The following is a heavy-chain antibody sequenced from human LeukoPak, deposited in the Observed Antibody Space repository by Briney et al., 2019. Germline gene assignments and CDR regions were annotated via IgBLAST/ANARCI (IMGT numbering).Heavy chain of an antibody. CDR3: ARHPTVTKVYYFDY. CDR1: GGSFSSSHW. V-gene: IGHV4-4*02. J-gene: IGHJ4*02. CDR2: IYHSGSS. Sequence: SETLSLTCAVSGGSFSSSHWWSWVRPSPGKGLEWIGEIYHSGSSNHNPSLKSRVTISVDTSKNQFSLKLSSVTAADTAVYYCARHPTVTKVYYFDYWGQGTLVTVSS. D-gene: IGHD4-17*01.